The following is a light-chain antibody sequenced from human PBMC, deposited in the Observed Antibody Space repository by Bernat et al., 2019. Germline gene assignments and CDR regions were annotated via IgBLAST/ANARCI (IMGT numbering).Light chain of an antibody. Sequence: DIVLTQSPATLSSYPGERVTLSCKASQSVDIYLGWYQHIPGQAPRLLIYDASTRATGIPSRFSGSGSGTDFTLIISSLEPEDCAIYYCQQRSSWPLTFGPGTKVDF. CDR1: QSVDIY. J-gene: IGKJ3*01. CDR2: DAS. V-gene: IGKV3-11*01. CDR3: QQRSSWPLT.